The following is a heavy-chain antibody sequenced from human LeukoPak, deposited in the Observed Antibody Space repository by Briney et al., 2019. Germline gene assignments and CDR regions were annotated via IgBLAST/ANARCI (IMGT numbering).Heavy chain of an antibody. V-gene: IGHV3-21*01. Sequence: PGGSLRLSCAASGFTFSSYEMNWVRQAPGKGLEWVSSISGRSDYIYSADSVKGRFTISRDNAKKSLYLQMTSLRADDTAVYFCVRDLVRGVHPVFYFDLWGRGTLVTVSS. J-gene: IGHJ2*01. CDR3: VRDLVRGVHPVFYFDL. D-gene: IGHD3-10*01. CDR1: GFTFSSYE. CDR2: ISGRSDYI.